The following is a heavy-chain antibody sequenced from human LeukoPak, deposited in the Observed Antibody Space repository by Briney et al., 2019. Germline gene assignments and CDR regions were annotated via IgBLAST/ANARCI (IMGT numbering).Heavy chain of an antibody. CDR3: ASPVTMVRGVISPYYYGMDV. Sequence: ASVKVSCKASGYTFTSYYMRWVRQAPGQGLEWMGIINPSGGSTSYAQKFQGRVTMTRDTSTSTVYMELSSLRSEDTAVYYCASPVTMVRGVISPYYYGMDVWGQGTTVTVSS. J-gene: IGHJ6*02. CDR1: GYTFTSYY. D-gene: IGHD3-10*01. V-gene: IGHV1-46*01. CDR2: INPSGGST.